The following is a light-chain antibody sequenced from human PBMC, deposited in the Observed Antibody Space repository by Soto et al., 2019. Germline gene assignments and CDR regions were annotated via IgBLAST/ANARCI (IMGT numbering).Light chain of an antibody. J-gene: IGLJ2*01. V-gene: IGLV1-40*01. CDR1: SSNIGAGYG. Sequence: QLVLTQPPSVSGAPGQRVTISCTWSSSNIGAGYGVHGYQQLPGAAPKLLIFGNTNRPSGVPDRFSGSQSDTSASLAITGLQAEDEADYYCQTADTSLSVVFGGGTKVTVL. CDR2: GNT. CDR3: QTADTSLSVV.